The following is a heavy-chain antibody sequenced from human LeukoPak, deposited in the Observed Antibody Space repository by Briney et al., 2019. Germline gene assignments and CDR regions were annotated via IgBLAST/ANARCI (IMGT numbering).Heavy chain of an antibody. CDR3: AKEGTTSYYDSPFDY. Sequence: GSLRLSCAASGFTFSSYAMSWVRQAPGKGLKWGSTIGGHNGDTYYADSVKGRLTISRDNSKSTLYLQMNSLRAEDTAVYYCAKEGTTSYYDSPFDYWGQGTLVTVSS. CDR1: GFTFSSYA. CDR2: IGGHNGDT. D-gene: IGHD3-22*01. V-gene: IGHV3-23*01. J-gene: IGHJ4*02.